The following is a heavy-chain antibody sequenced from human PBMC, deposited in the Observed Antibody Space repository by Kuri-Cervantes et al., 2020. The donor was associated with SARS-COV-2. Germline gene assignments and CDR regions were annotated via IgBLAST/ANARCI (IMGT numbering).Heavy chain of an antibody. D-gene: IGHD6-13*01. CDR2: IYHNGST. CDR3: ARGGYSSSWYEGFDY. CDR1: GFSLSNARM. Sequence: SGPTLVKPTETLTLTCTVSGFSLSNARMGVSWIRQPPGKGLEWIGSIYHNGSTYYNPSLKSRVTISVDTSKNQFSLKLSSVTAADTAVYYCARGGYSSSWYEGFDYWGQGTLVTVSS. J-gene: IGHJ4*02. V-gene: IGHV4-38-2*02.